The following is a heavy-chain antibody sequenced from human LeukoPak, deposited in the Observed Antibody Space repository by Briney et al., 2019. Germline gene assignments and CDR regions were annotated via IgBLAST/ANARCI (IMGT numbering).Heavy chain of an antibody. Sequence: GASVKVSCKASGGTFSSYAISWVRQAPGQGLEWMGGIIPIFGTANYAQKFQGRVTITADKSTSTAYMELSSLRSEDTAVYYCARGLFFTQRRITMVRGVIGYWGQGTLVTVSS. CDR2: IIPIFGTA. CDR1: GGTFSSYA. V-gene: IGHV1-69*06. J-gene: IGHJ4*02. D-gene: IGHD3-10*01. CDR3: ARGLFFTQRRITMVRGVIGY.